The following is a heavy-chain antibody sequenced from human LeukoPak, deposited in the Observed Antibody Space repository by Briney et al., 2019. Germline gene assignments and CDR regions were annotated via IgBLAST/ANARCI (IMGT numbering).Heavy chain of an antibody. CDR2: IYYSGST. V-gene: IGHV4-39*02. D-gene: IGHD3-16*01. J-gene: IGHJ3*02. CDR1: GGSISSSSYY. CDR3: ARDLWALGAFDI. Sequence: SETLSLTCTVSGGSISSSSYYWGWIRQPPGKGLEWIGSIYYSGSTYYNPSLKSRVTISVDTSKNQFSLKLSSVTAADTAVYYCARDLWALGAFDIWGQGTMVTVSS.